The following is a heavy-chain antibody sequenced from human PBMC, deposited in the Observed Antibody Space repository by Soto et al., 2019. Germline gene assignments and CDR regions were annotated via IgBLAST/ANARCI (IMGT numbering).Heavy chain of an antibody. D-gene: IGHD6-6*01. CDR3: ARDRSIAARQEDYYGMDV. V-gene: IGHV1-69*13. Sequence: SVKVSCKASGGTFSSYAISWVRQAPGQGLEWMGGIIPIFGTANYAQKFQGRVTITADESTSTAYMELSSLRSEDTAVYYCARDRSIAARQEDYYGMDVWGQGTTVTVSS. CDR2: IIPIFGTA. J-gene: IGHJ6*02. CDR1: GGTFSSYA.